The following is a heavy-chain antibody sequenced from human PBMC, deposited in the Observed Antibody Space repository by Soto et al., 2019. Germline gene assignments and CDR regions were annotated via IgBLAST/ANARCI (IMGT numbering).Heavy chain of an antibody. Sequence: GSLRLSCAASGFTFSSYAMSWVRQAPGKGLEWVSAISGSGGSTYYADSVKGRFTISRDNSKNTLYLQMNSLRAEDTAVYYWAKDGRDSIGYYENDAFDIWGQGKMVTVPS. D-gene: IGHD3-22*01. CDR1: GFTFSSYA. CDR3: AKDGRDSIGYYENDAFDI. V-gene: IGHV3-23*01. CDR2: ISGSGGST. J-gene: IGHJ3*02.